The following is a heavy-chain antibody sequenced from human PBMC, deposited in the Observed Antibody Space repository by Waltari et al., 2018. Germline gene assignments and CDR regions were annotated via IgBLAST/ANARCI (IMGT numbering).Heavy chain of an antibody. Sequence: QVQLQESGPGLVKPSQTLSLTCTVSGGSISSGDYYWSWIRQPPGKGLEWIGYIYYSGGTYYHPSLKSRVTISVDTSKNQFSLKLRSVTAADTAVYYCAREKSGYYYMDVWGKGTTVTVSS. CDR2: IYYSGGT. CDR1: GGSISSGDYY. V-gene: IGHV4-30-4*08. D-gene: IGHD3-10*01. CDR3: AREKSGYYYMDV. J-gene: IGHJ6*03.